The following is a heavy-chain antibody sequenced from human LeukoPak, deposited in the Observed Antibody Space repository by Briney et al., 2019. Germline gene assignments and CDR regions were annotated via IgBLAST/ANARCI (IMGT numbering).Heavy chain of an antibody. J-gene: IGHJ3*02. CDR2: ISYDGSNK. V-gene: IGHV3-30*04. CDR3: ARERNGYTHDAFDI. D-gene: IGHD5-24*01. Sequence: PGGSLRLSCAASGFTFSSYAMHWVRQAPGKGLEWVAVISYDGSNKYYADSVKGRFTISRDNAKSSLYVQMNSLRAEDTAVYYCARERNGYTHDAFDIWGQGTMVTVS. CDR1: GFTFSSYA.